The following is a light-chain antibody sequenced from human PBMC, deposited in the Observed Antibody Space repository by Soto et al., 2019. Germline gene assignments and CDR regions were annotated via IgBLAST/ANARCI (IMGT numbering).Light chain of an antibody. CDR2: GAS. CDR1: QSVSSNS. V-gene: IGKV3-20*01. Sequence: EIVLTQPPGTLSLSPGERATLSCRASQSVSSNSLAWYQQKPGQAPRLLIYGASSRATGIPDRFSGSGSGTDFALTISRLEPEDFAVYYCQLYGTSPGFTFGPGTKVDI. CDR3: QLYGTSPGFT. J-gene: IGKJ3*01.